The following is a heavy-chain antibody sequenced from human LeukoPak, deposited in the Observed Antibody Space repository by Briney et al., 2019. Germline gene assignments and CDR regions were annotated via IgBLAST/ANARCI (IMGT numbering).Heavy chain of an antibody. V-gene: IGHV5-51*01. J-gene: IGHJ4*02. Sequence: GESLKISCKGSGSRFSNDWIGWVRQMPGKGLEWMGIIYPDDSDTKYSPSFQGQVSISADKSINTAYLQWGSLKASDTAMYYCARRHCSGGSCYGEFDYWGQGTLVAVSS. CDR2: IYPDDSDT. CDR1: GSRFSNDW. D-gene: IGHD2-15*01. CDR3: ARRHCSGGSCYGEFDY.